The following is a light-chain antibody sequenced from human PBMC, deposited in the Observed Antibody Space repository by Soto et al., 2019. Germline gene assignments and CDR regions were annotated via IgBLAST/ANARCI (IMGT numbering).Light chain of an antibody. V-gene: IGKV3D-20*02. CDR1: QTVSNRY. CDR2: GAS. J-gene: IGKJ5*01. CDR3: QQRHMWPIT. Sequence: EIVLTQSPATLSLSPGERATLSCRASQTVSNRYLAWYQQKPGQAPRLLISGASSRATGIPDRISGSGSGTDFTLTISRLEPEDFAVYYCQQRHMWPITFGQGTRLEIK.